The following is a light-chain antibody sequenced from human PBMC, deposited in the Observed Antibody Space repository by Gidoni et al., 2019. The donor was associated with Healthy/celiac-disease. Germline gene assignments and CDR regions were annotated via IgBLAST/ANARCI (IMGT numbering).Light chain of an antibody. CDR1: QSISSY. CDR2: DAS. Sequence: DIQMTQPPSSLSASVGDRVTIPGRASQSISSYLNWYQQKPGKDPKLLIYDASSLQRGVPSRFSGSGSGTDFTLTISSLQPEDFATYYCQQGYNTLGGFXXXTKVEIK. V-gene: IGKV1-39*01. CDR3: QQGYNTLGG. J-gene: IGKJ1*01.